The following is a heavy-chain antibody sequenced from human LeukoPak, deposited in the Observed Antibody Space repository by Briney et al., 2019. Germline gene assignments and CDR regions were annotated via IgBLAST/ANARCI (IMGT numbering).Heavy chain of an antibody. CDR3: ARGDSSSQKFDY. V-gene: IGHV4-59*01. CDR1: GGSISSYY. Sequence: SETLSLTCTVSGGSISSYYWSWIRQPPGKGLEWIGYIYYSGSTNYNPSLKSRVTISVDTSKNQFSLKLSSVTAADTAVYYCARGDSSSQKFDYWGQGTLVTVSS. D-gene: IGHD6-6*01. J-gene: IGHJ4*02. CDR2: IYYSGST.